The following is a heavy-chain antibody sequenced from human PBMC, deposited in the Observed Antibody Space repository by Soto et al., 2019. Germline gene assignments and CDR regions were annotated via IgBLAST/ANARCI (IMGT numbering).Heavy chain of an antibody. D-gene: IGHD4-17*01. CDR3: ARDIILGISYGGMQV. CDR1: GGSVSSGDYY. J-gene: IGHJ6*01. V-gene: IGHV4-30-4*01. Sequence: SETLSLTCTVSGGSVSSGDYYCSWIGQPPGKGLEWIGYIYYSGSTYYNPSLKSRVTISVDTSKNQFSLKLSSVTAADTAVYYCARDIILGISYGGMQVWGQVTTVNVSS. CDR2: IYYSGST.